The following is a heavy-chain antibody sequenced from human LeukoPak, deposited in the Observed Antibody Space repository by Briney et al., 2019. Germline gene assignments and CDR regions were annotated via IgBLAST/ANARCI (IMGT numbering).Heavy chain of an antibody. CDR3: TTYGAGRKFDY. Sequence: GGSLRLSCVASGFIFSDAWMTWVRQAPGKGLEWVGRIKTTSDGGTPDYAAPVKGRFTMSRADSTNTLYLQMNSLKSEDTAVYYCTTYGAGRKFDYWGQGTLVTVSS. CDR1: GFIFSDAW. D-gene: IGHD3-10*01. CDR2: IKTTSDGGTP. V-gene: IGHV3-15*01. J-gene: IGHJ4*02.